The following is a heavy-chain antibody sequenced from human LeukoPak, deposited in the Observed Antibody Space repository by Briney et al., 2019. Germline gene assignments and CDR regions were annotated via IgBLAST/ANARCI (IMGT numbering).Heavy chain of an antibody. Sequence: QTGGSLRLSCTASGFTFGDYAMSWVRQAPGKGLEWVGFIRSKAYGGTTEYAASVKGRFTISRDDSKSITYLQMNSLKTEDTAVYYCTTCTAPTPSGLGYCSGGSCYSFDYWGQGTLVTVSS. CDR2: IRSKAYGGTT. J-gene: IGHJ4*02. V-gene: IGHV3-49*04. D-gene: IGHD2-15*01. CDR1: GFTFGDYA. CDR3: TTCTAPTPSGLGYCSGGSCYSFDY.